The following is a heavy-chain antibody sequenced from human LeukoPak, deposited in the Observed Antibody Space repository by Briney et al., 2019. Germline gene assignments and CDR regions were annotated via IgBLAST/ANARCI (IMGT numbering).Heavy chain of an antibody. CDR1: GFRFDDYS. V-gene: IGHV3-23*01. CDR3: AKDTDSIVVAGIDY. D-gene: IGHD3-22*01. Sequence: GGSLRLSCAASGFRFDDYSMHWIRQTPGKGLEWVSAISGSGGSTYYADSVKGRFTISRDNSKNTLYLQMNSLRAEDTAVYYCAKDTDSIVVAGIDYWGQGTLVTVSS. J-gene: IGHJ4*02. CDR2: ISGSGGST.